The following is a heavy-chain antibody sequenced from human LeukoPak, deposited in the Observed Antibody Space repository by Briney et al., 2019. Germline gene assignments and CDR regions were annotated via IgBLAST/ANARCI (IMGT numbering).Heavy chain of an antibody. D-gene: IGHD3-3*01. CDR1: GGSISSYY. CDR2: IYYSGST. CDR3: ARSPYDFWSGYVDY. Sequence: SETLSLTCTVSGGSISSYYWSWIRQPPGKGLEWIGYIYYSGSTNYNPSLKSRVTIPVDTSKNQFSLKLSSVTAADTAVYYCARSPYDFWSGYVDYWGQGTLVTVSS. J-gene: IGHJ4*02. V-gene: IGHV4-59*01.